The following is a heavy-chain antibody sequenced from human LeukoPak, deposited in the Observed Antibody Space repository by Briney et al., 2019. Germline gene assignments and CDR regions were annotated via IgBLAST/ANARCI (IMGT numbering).Heavy chain of an antibody. V-gene: IGHV3-7*01. CDR1: GFTFRDHW. Sequence: PGGSLRLSCAASGFTFRDHWKSWVRQAPGKGLEWLATMNEDGSGTYYVDSVTGRFTISSDNAKNSLFLQMNSLRAEDTAVYYCAGGDLRDWGQGAQVTVSS. J-gene: IGHJ4*02. CDR3: AGGDLRD. CDR2: MNEDGSGT.